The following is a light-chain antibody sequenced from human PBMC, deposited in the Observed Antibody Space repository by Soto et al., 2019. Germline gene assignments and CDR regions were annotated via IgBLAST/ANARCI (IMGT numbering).Light chain of an antibody. J-gene: IGLJ7*01. CDR3: AAWDDSLDGHVV. CDR2: NTN. V-gene: IGLV1-44*01. Sequence: QSVLTQPPSAAGTPGQRGTISCSGSSSNIGSNTVSWCQQLPGRAPKLLLYNTNHRPSGVSDRFSVYKSGTSSSLAISGPQSEDAADYYCAAWDDSLDGHVVFGGGTQLTVL. CDR1: SSNIGSNT.